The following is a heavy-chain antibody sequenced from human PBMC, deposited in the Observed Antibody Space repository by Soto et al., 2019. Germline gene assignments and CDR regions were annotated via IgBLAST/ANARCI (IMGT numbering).Heavy chain of an antibody. CDR1: GFHFSTYG. CDR2: TSSDGTYT. D-gene: IGHD2-15*01. V-gene: IGHV3-30*18. J-gene: IGHJ4*02. Sequence: PGGSLILSCEASGFHFSTYGIHWVRQAPGKGLGWVAVTSSDGTYTHYADSVKGRFTISRDNSKNTVYLHINSLRAEDTAVYFCAKDVIGYCSVPNCHMFDCWGQGTVVTVTS. CDR3: AKDVIGYCSVPNCHMFDC.